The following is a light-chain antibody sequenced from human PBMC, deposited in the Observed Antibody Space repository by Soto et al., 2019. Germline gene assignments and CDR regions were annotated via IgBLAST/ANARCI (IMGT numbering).Light chain of an antibody. CDR3: QQSFITPPLT. CDR1: QSISTY. CDR2: GAS. J-gene: IGKJ4*01. V-gene: IGKV1-39*01. Sequence: DIQMSQSPSSLSASIGDRITITCRAGQSISTYLNWYQQKPGKAPRLLIYGASTLQNGVPSRFSGSGSATDYTLTISSLQPEDFATYYCQQSFITPPLTFGGGTTVE.